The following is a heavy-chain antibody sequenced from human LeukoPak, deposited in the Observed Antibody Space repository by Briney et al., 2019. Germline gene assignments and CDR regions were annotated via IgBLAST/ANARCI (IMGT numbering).Heavy chain of an antibody. CDR3: AKPFGRHPNYYFDS. V-gene: IGHV3-23*01. CDR1: GFTFRTYA. J-gene: IGHJ4*02. CDR2: ISDSGANT. D-gene: IGHD3-16*01. Sequence: GGSLRLSCAASGFTFRTYAMSWVRQAPGKGLEWVAAISDSGANTFHAASVTGRFIISRDNTGDKLFQQMYSLRAEDTALYYCAKPFGRHPNYYFDSWGQGTPVTV.